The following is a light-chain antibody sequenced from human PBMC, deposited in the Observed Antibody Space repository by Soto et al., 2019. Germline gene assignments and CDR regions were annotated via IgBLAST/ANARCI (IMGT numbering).Light chain of an antibody. CDR2: ATS. Sequence: DIQMTQSPTSLSASVGDRVTITCRASQNIRSYLNWYQQIPGKAPNLLIYATSILQTGVPSRFGGSGTGTDFTLTINGLQPEDFATYYCQQGYTTRWTFGQGTKVDIK. CDR1: QNIRSY. CDR3: QQGYTTRWT. V-gene: IGKV1-39*01. J-gene: IGKJ1*01.